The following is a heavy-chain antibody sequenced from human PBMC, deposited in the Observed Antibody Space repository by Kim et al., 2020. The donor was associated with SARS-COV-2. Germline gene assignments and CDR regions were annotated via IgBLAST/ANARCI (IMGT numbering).Heavy chain of an antibody. V-gene: IGHV4-59*01. J-gene: IGHJ4*02. CDR3: ARAGSGWSPFDY. D-gene: IGHD6-19*01. Sequence: NYNPSLKSRVTISVDTSKNQFSLKRSSVTAADTAVYYCARAGSGWSPFDYWGQGILVTVSS.